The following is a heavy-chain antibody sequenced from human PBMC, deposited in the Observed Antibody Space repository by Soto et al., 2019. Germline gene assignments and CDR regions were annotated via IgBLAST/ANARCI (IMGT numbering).Heavy chain of an antibody. CDR3: ARGGHFAFDI. V-gene: IGHV4-59*01. Sequence: SYTLSLTCTVSGGSISSYYWSWIRQPPGKGLEWIGYIYYSGSTNYNPSLKSRVTISVDTSKNQFSLKLSSVTAADTAVYYCARGGHFAFDIWGQGTMVTVSS. D-gene: IGHD3-3*02. J-gene: IGHJ3*02. CDR1: GGSISSYY. CDR2: IYYSGST.